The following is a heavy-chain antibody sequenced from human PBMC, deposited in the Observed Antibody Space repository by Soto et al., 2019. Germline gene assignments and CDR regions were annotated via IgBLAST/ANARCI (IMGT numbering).Heavy chain of an antibody. CDR3: AKDRLAGNFDY. CDR2: ISATGGST. V-gene: IGHV3-23*01. J-gene: IGHJ4*02. CDR1: GFTFNNYA. Sequence: GGSLRLSCAASGFTFNNYAMNWVRQAPGRGLEWVATISATGGSTYYADSVKGRFTISRDNSKNTLYLQMNGLRVEDTAVYYCAKDRLAGNFDYWGQGTQVTVSS.